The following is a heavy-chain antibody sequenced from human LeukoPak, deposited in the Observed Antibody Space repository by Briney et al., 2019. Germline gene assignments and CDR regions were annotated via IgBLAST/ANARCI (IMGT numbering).Heavy chain of an antibody. V-gene: IGHV3-7*01. D-gene: IGHD5-24*01. Sequence: GGSLRLSCEASGFTFSGNWMSWVRQAPGKGLEWVASINPDGSQKLYVDSVKGRFTVSRDNTKSSLYLQMNSLGAEDTAMYYCAKLLGTATTYDSWGQGTRVTVSS. CDR1: GFTFSGNW. CDR3: AKLLGTATTYDS. CDR2: INPDGSQK. J-gene: IGHJ4*02.